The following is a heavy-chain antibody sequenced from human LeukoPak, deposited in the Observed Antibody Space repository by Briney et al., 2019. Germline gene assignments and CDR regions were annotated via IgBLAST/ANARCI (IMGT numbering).Heavy chain of an antibody. D-gene: IGHD6-13*01. CDR3: ARDEGVEQQLILDY. CDR2: ISGGAGTT. CDR1: GFSFSSYA. J-gene: IGHJ4*02. V-gene: IGHV3-23*01. Sequence: GGSLRLSCAASGFSFSSYAMSWVRLAPGKGLEWVSTISGGAGTTYYADSVKGRFTISRDNSKNTLYLQMNSLRAEDTAVYYCARDEGVEQQLILDYWGQGTLVTVSS.